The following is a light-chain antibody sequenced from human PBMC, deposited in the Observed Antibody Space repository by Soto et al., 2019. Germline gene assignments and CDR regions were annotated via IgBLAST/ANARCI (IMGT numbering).Light chain of an antibody. CDR3: QQYNNWPRAT. CDR1: QSISSN. Sequence: EIVMTQSPANLSVSPGERATLSCRASQSISSNLAWYQQKPGQAPRLLMFRTSSRATGFPARFSGSGSGTEFNLTIISLQSEDFGVYYCQQYNNWPRATFGVGTKVEIK. CDR2: RTS. J-gene: IGKJ4*01. V-gene: IGKV3-15*01.